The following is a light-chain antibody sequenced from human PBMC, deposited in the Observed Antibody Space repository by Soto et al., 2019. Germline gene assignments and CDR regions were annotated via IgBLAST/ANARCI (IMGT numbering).Light chain of an antibody. CDR1: RSNIGSNY. CDR2: SSS. J-gene: IGLJ3*02. Sequence: QSVLTQPPSASGTPGQRVTISCSGSRSNIGSNYVYWYQKLPGTAPKLLIYSSSQRPSGVPDRFSSSKSGTSASLAISGLRSEDEAEYYCAAWDDRMRGGVFGGGTKLTVL. V-gene: IGLV1-47*01. CDR3: AAWDDRMRGGV.